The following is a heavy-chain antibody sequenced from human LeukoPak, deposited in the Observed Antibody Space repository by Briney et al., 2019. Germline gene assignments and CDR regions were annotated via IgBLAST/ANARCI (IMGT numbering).Heavy chain of an antibody. V-gene: IGHV3-7*03. D-gene: IGHD5-12*01. CDR1: GFTFSSYW. CDR2: IKQDGSEK. Sequence: GGSLRLSCAASGFTFSSYWMSWVRQAPGKGLEWVANIKQDGSEKYYVDSVKGRFTISRDNAKNSLYLQMNSLRAEDTAVYYCAGGDIVAWFDYWGQGTLVTVSS. J-gene: IGHJ4*02. CDR3: AGGDIVAWFDY.